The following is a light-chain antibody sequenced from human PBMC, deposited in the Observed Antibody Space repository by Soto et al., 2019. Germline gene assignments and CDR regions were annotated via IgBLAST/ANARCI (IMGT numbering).Light chain of an antibody. CDR2: STD. CDR3: VLYMGSGIPPV. CDR1: SGSVSTNYY. V-gene: IGLV8-61*01. Sequence: QAVVTQEPSFSVSPGGTVTLTCGLSSGSVSTNYYPSWYQQTPGQSPRTLIYSTDIRSSGVPDRSSGSILGNKAALTITGAQADDDSGYFCVLYMGSGIPPVFGGVTKLTVL. J-gene: IGLJ3*02.